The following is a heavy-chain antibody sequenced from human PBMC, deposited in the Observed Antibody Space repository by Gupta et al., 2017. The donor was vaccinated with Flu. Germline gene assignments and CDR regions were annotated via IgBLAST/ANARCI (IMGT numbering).Heavy chain of an antibody. D-gene: IGHD4-4*01. CDR3: AKDLEDGYSFPNPFDS. Sequence: GRRWVRQAPGKGLEWVAVLSRDGINSYYAAAVKGRFTISRDNYKNTWYLQMDSMRAEDTALFYCAKDLEDGYSFPNPFDSWGQGTLVTVSS. CDR1: G. CDR2: LSRDGINS. J-gene: IGHJ4*02. V-gene: IGHV3-30*18.